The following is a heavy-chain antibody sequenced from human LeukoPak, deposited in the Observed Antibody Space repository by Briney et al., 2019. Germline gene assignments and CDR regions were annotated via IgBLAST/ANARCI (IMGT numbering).Heavy chain of an antibody. D-gene: IGHD4-23*01. J-gene: IGHJ4*02. V-gene: IGHV3-23*01. Sequence: PGGSLRLSCAASGFTFSSYAMSWVRQAPGKGLEWVSAISGSGGSTYYADSVKGRFTISRDNSKNTLYLQMNSLRAEDTAVYYCARXRHXXGGPXGEFDYWGQGTLVTVS. CDR2: ISGSGGST. CDR3: ARXRHXXGGPXGEFDY. CDR1: GFTFSSYA.